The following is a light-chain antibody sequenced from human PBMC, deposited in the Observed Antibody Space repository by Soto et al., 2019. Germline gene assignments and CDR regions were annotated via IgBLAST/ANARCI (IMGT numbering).Light chain of an antibody. Sequence: DIQMTQSPSTLSASVGDRVTITCRASQSISSWLAWYQQKPGKAPKLLIYKASSLESGVPSRFSGSGSGTEFTLTNSSLQPDHFATYYCQQYNSSPYTFGQRTKLEIK. CDR2: KAS. J-gene: IGKJ2*01. CDR1: QSISSW. V-gene: IGKV1-5*03. CDR3: QQYNSSPYT.